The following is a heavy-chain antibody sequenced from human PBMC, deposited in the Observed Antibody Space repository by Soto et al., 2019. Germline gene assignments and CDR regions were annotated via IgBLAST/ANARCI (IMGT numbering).Heavy chain of an antibody. J-gene: IGHJ4*02. CDR1: GFHFSGYA. V-gene: IGHV3-23*01. CDR3: AKEPTVTTIDY. D-gene: IGHD4-4*01. CDR2: ISGSGGST. Sequence: GGSLSLPCAASGFHFSGYAMSWVRQAPGKGLEWVSAISGSGGSTYCADTVKGRFTISRDNSKNTLYLQMNSLRAGDTAVYYSAKEPTVTTIDYWGQGTLVTVSS.